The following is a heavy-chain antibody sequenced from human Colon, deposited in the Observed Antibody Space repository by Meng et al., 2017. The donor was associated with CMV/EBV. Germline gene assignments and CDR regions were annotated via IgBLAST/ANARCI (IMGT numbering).Heavy chain of an antibody. V-gene: IGHV3-23*01. CDR3: AKAPTRKYYFDF. J-gene: IGHJ4*01. CDR2: ISASGYYT. CDR1: GFMISDYA. D-gene: IGHD5-24*01. Sequence: CAASGFMISDYAVNWVRQAPGKGLEWVSVISASGYYTFYAESVKGRFTIGRDISKNTVYLQTSSLRAEDTATYFCAKAPTRKYYFDFWGHGSLVTVSS.